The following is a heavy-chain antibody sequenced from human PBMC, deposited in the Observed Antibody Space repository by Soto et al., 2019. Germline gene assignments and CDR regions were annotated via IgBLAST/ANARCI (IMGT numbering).Heavy chain of an antibody. J-gene: IGHJ5*02. D-gene: IGHD5-12*01. CDR2: INHSGST. CDR3: ARGGLRHNWFDP. CDR1: GGSFSGYY. Sequence: SETLSLTCAVYGGSFSGYYWSWIRQPPGKGLEWIGEINHSGSTNYSPSLKSRVTISVDTSKNQFSLKLSSVTAADTAVYYCARGGLRHNWFDPWGQGTLVTVSS. V-gene: IGHV4-34*01.